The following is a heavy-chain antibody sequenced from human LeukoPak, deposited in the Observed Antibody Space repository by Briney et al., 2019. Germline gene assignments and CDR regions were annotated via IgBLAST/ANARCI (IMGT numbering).Heavy chain of an antibody. CDR2: ISGSGGST. D-gene: IGHD2-2*01. CDR3: VRGVPVVPGIDY. V-gene: IGHV3-23*01. CDR1: GFTLSSYA. Sequence: PGGSLRLSCAASGFTLSSYAMSWVREAPGEGLEWVSAISGSGGSTYYADSVKGRFTISRDNAKNTLYLQINSLRAEDAGVYFCVRGVPVVPGIDYWGQGTLVTVPS. J-gene: IGHJ4*02.